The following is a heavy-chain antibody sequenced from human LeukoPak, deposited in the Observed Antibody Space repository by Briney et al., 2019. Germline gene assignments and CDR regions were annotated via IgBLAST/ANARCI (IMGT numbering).Heavy chain of an antibody. V-gene: IGHV1-69*13. CDR1: GGTFSSYA. D-gene: IGHD3-22*01. J-gene: IGHJ4*02. CDR2: IIPIFGTA. CDR3: ARGRTGDSSGYYRFDY. Sequence: ASEKVSCKASGGTFSSYAISWVRQAPGQGLEWMGGIIPIFGTANYAQKFQGRVTITADESTSTAYMELSSLRSEDTAVYYCARGRTGDSSGYYRFDYWGQGTLVTVSS.